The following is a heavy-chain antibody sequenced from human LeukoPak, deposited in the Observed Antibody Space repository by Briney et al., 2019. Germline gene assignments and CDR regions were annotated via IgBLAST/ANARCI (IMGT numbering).Heavy chain of an antibody. V-gene: IGHV4-59*01. CDR1: GGSISSYY. J-gene: IGHJ4*02. CDR3: ARARPYYYDSSGYGAFDY. D-gene: IGHD3-22*01. Sequence: SETLSLTCTVSGGSISSYYWSWIRQPPGKGLEWIGYIYYSGSANYNPSLKSRVTISVDTSKNQFSLKLSSVTAADTAVYYCARARPYYYDSSGYGAFDYWGQGTLVTVSS. CDR2: IYYSGSA.